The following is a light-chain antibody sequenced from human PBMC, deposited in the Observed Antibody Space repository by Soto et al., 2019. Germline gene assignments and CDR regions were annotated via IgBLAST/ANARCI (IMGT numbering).Light chain of an antibody. Sequence: EIVLTQSPATLSLSPWESATLSCRASRSVSSYLAWYQQKPGQAPRLLIYDVSNRATGIPARFSGSGSGTDFTLTISRLESEDFAVYYCQQYGSSPPCTFGQGTKVDIK. J-gene: IGKJ1*01. CDR1: RSVSSY. CDR3: QQYGSSPPCT. V-gene: IGKV3-20*01. CDR2: DVS.